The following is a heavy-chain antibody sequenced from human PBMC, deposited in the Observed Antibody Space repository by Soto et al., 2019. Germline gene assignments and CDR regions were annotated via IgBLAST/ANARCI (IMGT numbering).Heavy chain of an antibody. J-gene: IGHJ4*02. D-gene: IGHD3-10*01. CDR2: IYYSGST. Sequence: SETLSLTCTVSGGSISSYYWSWIRQPLGKGLEWIGYIYYSGSTNYNPSLKSRVTISVDTSKNQFSLKLSSVTAADTAVYYCARVIAYYYGSGSYTTSYYFDYWGQGTLVTVSS. CDR3: ARVIAYYYGSGSYTTSYYFDY. CDR1: GGSISSYY. V-gene: IGHV4-59*01.